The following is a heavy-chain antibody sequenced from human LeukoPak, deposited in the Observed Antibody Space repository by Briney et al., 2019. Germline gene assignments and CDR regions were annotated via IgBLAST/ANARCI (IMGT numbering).Heavy chain of an antibody. V-gene: IGHV3-48*01. CDR2: ISSSSDDI. CDR3: ARGDCSGGSCYWSGYYYYYGMDV. Sequence: PGGSLRLSCAASGFTFSSYSVNWVRQAPGKGLEWVSYISSSSDDIYYADSVKGRFTISRDNAKNSLFLQMNSLRAEDTAVYYCARGDCSGGSCYWSGYYYYYGMDVWGQGTTVTVSS. CDR1: GFTFSSYS. J-gene: IGHJ6*02. D-gene: IGHD2-15*01.